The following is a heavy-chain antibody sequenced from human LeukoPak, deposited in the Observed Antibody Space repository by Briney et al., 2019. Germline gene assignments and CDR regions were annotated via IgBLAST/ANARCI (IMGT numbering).Heavy chain of an antibody. V-gene: IGHV1-18*01. CDR1: GGTFSSYG. CDR2: ISAYNGNT. J-gene: IGHJ4*02. Sequence: ASVKVSCKASGGTFSSYGISWVRQAPGQGLEWMGWISAYNGNTNYAQKLQGRVTMTTDTSTSTAYMELRSLRSDDTAVYYCAREPKSEPADYWGQGTLVTVSS. D-gene: IGHD1-14*01. CDR3: AREPKSEPADY.